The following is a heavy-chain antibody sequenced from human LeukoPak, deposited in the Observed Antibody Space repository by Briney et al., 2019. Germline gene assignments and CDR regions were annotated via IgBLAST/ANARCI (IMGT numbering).Heavy chain of an antibody. J-gene: IGHJ4*02. CDR2: ITTTGGTI. Sequence: SGGSLRLSCAASGFTFSTYSLNWVREAPGKGLEWVSYITTTGGTIYYADSVKGRFTISRDNAKNSLFLQMNSLRDEDTAVYYCATSVGHLPTWGQGTLVTVSS. CDR3: ATSVGHLPT. CDR1: GFTFSTYS. D-gene: IGHD4-23*01. V-gene: IGHV3-48*02.